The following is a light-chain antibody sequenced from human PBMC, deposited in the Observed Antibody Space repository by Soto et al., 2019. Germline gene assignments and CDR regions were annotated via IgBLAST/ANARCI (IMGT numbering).Light chain of an antibody. CDR3: QHYGTSPIT. J-gene: IGKJ5*01. Sequence: EILLTQSPGTLSLSPGERATLSCRASQTVSNTQLAWYQQKPGQAPRLLIYGASSRATGFPARFSGSGSGTDFTLTISRLEPEDFAVYYCQHYGTSPITFGQGTRLEIK. CDR2: GAS. V-gene: IGKV3-20*01. CDR1: QTVSNTQ.